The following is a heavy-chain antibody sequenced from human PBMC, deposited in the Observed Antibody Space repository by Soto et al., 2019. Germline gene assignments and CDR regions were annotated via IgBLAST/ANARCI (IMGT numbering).Heavy chain of an antibody. D-gene: IGHD2-2*02. CDR3: ARDRGRYRSSTSCYTDYYGMDV. J-gene: IGHJ6*02. V-gene: IGHV1-69*13. CDR2: IIPIFGTA. Sequence: SVKVSCKASGGTFSSYAISWVRQAPGQGLEWMGGIIPIFGTANYAQKFQGRVTITADESTSTAYMELSSLRSEDTAVYYCARDRGRYRSSTSCYTDYYGMDVWGQGTTVTVSS. CDR1: GGTFSSYA.